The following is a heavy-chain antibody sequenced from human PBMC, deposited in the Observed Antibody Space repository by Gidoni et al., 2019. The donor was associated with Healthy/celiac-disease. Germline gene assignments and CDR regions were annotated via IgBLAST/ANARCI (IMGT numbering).Heavy chain of an antibody. J-gene: IGHJ4*02. CDR1: GSTFSTYS. D-gene: IGHD6-6*01. Sequence: EVQLVESGGGLVKPGWSLRLSCAASGSTFSTYSMNWVRQPPGKGLEWVSSISSSSSYIYYADSVKGRFTISRDNAKNSLYLQMNSLRAEDTAVYYCARDMEDLYSSSSLSDYWGQGTLVTVSS. V-gene: IGHV3-21*01. CDR2: ISSSSSYI. CDR3: ARDMEDLYSSSSLSDY.